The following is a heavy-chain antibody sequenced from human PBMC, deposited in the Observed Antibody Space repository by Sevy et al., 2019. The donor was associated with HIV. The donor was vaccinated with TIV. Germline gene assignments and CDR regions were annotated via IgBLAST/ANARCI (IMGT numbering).Heavy chain of an antibody. J-gene: IGHJ5*02. CDR3: TRGGDNVVVVAASNWFDP. CDR2: IRSKAYGGTT. D-gene: IGHD2-15*01. Sequence: GGSLRLSCTASGFTFGDYAMSWFRQAPGKGLEWVGFIRSKAYGGTTEYAASVKGRFTNSRDDSKSIAYLQMNSLKTEDTAVYYCTRGGDNVVVVAASNWFDPWGQGTLVTVSS. CDR1: GFTFGDYA. V-gene: IGHV3-49*03.